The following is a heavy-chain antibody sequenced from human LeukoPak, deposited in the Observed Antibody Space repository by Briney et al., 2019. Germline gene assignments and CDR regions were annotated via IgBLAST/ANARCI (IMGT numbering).Heavy chain of an antibody. CDR1: GDSISSSSYY. V-gene: IGHV4-39*01. J-gene: IGHJ5*02. Sequence: SETLSLTCTVSGDSISSSSYYWGWIRQPPGKGLEWFGSIYYSGSTHYNPSLKSRVTISVDTSKNQFSLNLSSVTAAHTAVYYCARHGESNSWYTWFDPWGQGTLVTVSS. CDR2: IYYSGST. CDR3: ARHGESNSWYTWFDP. D-gene: IGHD6-13*01.